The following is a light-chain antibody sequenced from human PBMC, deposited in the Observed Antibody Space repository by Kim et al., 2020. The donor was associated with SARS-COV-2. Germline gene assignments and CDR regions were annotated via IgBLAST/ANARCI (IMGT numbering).Light chain of an antibody. CDR3: CSYAGTYTWV. V-gene: IGLV2-11*01. J-gene: IGLJ3*02. Sequence: QSALTQPRSVSGSPGQSVTISCTGTSSDVGGYNYVSWYQQHPGKAPKVMIYDVSERPSGVPDRFSGSKSGNTASLTISGLQAEDEAEYYCCSYAGTYTWVFGGGTQLTVL. CDR1: SSDVGGYNY. CDR2: DVS.